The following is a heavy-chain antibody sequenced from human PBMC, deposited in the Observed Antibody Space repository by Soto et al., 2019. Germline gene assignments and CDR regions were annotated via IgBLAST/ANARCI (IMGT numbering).Heavy chain of an antibody. J-gene: IGHJ6*02. Sequence: QITLKESGPTLVKPTQTLTLTYTFSGFSLSTTGVGVGWIRQPPGKALEWLALIYWDDDKRYNPSLNSRLTITKDTSKNQVVLAMTNVDPVDTATYYCVQSRCGGDCLQSYSSHSYYGLDVWGQGTTVTVSS. D-gene: IGHD2-21*02. CDR1: GFSLSTTGVG. CDR3: VQSRCGGDCLQSYSSHSYYGLDV. CDR2: IYWDDDK. V-gene: IGHV2-5*02.